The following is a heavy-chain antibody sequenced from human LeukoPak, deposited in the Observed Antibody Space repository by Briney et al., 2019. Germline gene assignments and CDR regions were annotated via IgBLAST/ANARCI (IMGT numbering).Heavy chain of an antibody. CDR1: GFTFSSYE. D-gene: IGHD2-21*01. Sequence: GGSLRLSCAASGFTFSSYEMNWVRQAPGKGLEWVSYISSSGSTIYYADSVKGRFTISRDNAKNSLYLQMNSLRAEDTALYYCAKDIQGTLNAFDIWGQGTMVTVSS. CDR2: ISSSGSTI. CDR3: AKDIQGTLNAFDI. J-gene: IGHJ3*02. V-gene: IGHV3-48*03.